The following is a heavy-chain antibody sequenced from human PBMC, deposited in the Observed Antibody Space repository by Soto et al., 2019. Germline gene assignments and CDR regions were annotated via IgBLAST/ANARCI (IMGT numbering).Heavy chain of an antibody. D-gene: IGHD6-19*01. Sequence: GGSLRLSCTASGFTFGDYAMSWFRQAPGKGLEWVGFIRSKAYGGTPEYAASVKGRFTISRDDSKSIASLQMNSLKTEDTAVYYCTRGGSLQWMVPEDYWGQGTLVTVSS. CDR1: GFTFGDYA. CDR2: IRSKAYGGTP. V-gene: IGHV3-49*03. J-gene: IGHJ4*02. CDR3: TRGGSLQWMVPEDY.